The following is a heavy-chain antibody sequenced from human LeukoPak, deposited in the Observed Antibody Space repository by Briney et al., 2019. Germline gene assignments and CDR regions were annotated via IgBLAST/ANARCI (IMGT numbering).Heavy chain of an antibody. CDR2: IRYDGSNK. V-gene: IGHV3-30*02. J-gene: IGHJ4*02. Sequence: PGRSLRLSCAAPTFTFSSYGMNCVRQAPGKGLEWVAFIRYDGSNKYYADSVKGRFTISRDDSKNTLYLQMNSQRAADTAVSYCAKDHRYCSGGSCYGADYCGEGSLVTASS. D-gene: IGHD2-15*01. CDR1: TFTFSSYG. CDR3: AKDHRYCSGGSCYGADY.